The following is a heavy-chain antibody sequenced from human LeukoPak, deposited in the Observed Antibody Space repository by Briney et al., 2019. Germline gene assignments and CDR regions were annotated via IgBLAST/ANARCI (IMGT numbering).Heavy chain of an antibody. CDR2: IKSDGST. CDR3: ARAPAEIGGYYPEYFRH. V-gene: IGHV3-74*01. D-gene: IGHD3-22*01. J-gene: IGHJ1*01. Sequence: GGSLRLSCAASGFTFSRYWMHWVRQAPGKGLVWVSRIKSDGSTNYADSVKGRFTISRDDAKNTVSLQMNSLRAEDTGVYYCARAPAEIGGYYPEYFRHWGQGTLVTVSS. CDR1: GFTFSRYW.